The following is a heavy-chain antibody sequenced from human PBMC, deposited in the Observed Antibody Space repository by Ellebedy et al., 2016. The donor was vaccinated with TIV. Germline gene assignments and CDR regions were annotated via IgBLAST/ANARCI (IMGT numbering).Heavy chain of an antibody. Sequence: GESLKISCAASGFTFSSYAMSWVRQAPGKGLEWVSAISGSGGRTYYADSVKGRFTISSYNSKNTLYLQMRSLRAEDTAVYYCAKVRPRLWFGESYFDYWGQGTLVTVSS. CDR3: AKVRPRLWFGESYFDY. V-gene: IGHV3-23*01. CDR1: GFTFSSYA. CDR2: ISGSGGRT. D-gene: IGHD3-10*01. J-gene: IGHJ4*02.